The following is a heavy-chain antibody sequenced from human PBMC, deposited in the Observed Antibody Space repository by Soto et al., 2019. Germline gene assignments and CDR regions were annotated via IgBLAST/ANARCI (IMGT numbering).Heavy chain of an antibody. CDR1: GFTFSDYY. CDR2: ISSSGSTI. V-gene: IGHV3-11*01. CDR3: ARTHSGSYRVVEFDFDY. D-gene: IGHD3-10*01. Sequence: GGSLRLSCAASGFTFSDYYMSWIRQAPGKGLEWVSYISSSGSTIYYADSVKGRFTISRDNAKNSLYLQMNSLRAEDTAVYYCARTHSGSYRVVEFDFDYWGQGTLVTVSS. J-gene: IGHJ4*02.